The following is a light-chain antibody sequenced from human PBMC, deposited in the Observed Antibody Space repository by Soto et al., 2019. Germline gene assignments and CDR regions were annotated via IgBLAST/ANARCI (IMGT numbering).Light chain of an antibody. Sequence: IEMTHSRPSLSASVGDRVTLPYRASQSSSSYLKWYQQKPGKAPNLLIYAASSLKSGVPTRSSGSGSGTDFTITISRLQPEDFASYYYQQSYSTPTFGQGTRLEIK. V-gene: IGKV1-39*01. CDR3: QQSYSTPT. CDR2: AAS. CDR1: QSSSSY. J-gene: IGKJ5*01.